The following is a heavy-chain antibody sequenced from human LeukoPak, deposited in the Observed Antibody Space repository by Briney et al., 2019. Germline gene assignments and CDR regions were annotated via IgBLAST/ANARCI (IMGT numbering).Heavy chain of an antibody. V-gene: IGHV3-23*01. CDR1: GFTFSSYA. CDR3: ASTYKDSGYDLSYYYYYYMDV. J-gene: IGHJ6*03. D-gene: IGHD5-12*01. Sequence: PGGPLRLSCAASGFTFSSYAMSWVRQAPGKGLEWVSVISGSSRSTYYADSVKGRFTISGDNSRNTLYLQMNSLRAEDTAVYYCASTYKDSGYDLSYYYYYYMDVWGKGTTVSVSS. CDR2: ISGSSRST.